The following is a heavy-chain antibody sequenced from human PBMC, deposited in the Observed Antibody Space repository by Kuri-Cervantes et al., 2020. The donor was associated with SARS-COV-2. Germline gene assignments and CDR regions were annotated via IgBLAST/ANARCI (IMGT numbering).Heavy chain of an antibody. CDR1: GYTFTSYA. J-gene: IGHJ6*03. CDR3: ARTLVRRGIYGYYYFYMDV. Sequence: SVTVPRKASGYTFTSYAMHWVRQAPGQRLEWTGWSNAGNGNTKYSQEFQGRVTITRNTSISTAYMELSSLRSEDTAVYYCARTLVRRGIYGYYYFYMDVWGRGTPVTVSS. V-gene: IGHV1-3*02. CDR2: SNAGNGNT. D-gene: IGHD4-17*01.